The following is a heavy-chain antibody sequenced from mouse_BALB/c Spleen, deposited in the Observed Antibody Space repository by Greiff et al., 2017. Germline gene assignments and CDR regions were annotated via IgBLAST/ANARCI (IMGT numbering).Heavy chain of an antibody. CDR2: IDPETGGT. J-gene: IGHJ2*01. V-gene: IGHV1-15*01. Sequence: QVQLQQSGAELVRPGASVTLSCKASGYTFTDYEMHWVKQTPVHGLEWIGAIDPETGGTAYNQKFKGKATLTADKSSSTAYMELRSLTSEDSAVYYCTNPDYWGQGTTLTVSS. CDR1: GYTFTDYE. CDR3: TNPDY.